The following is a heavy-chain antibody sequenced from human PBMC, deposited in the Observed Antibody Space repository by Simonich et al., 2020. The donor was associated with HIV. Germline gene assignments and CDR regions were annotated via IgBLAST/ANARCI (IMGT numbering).Heavy chain of an antibody. V-gene: IGHV4-38-2*01. Sequence: QVQLQESGPGLVKPSETLSLTCAVSGYSFSSGYYWGWIRQPPGKGLDWIGRIYHSGGTYYNPTLKSRGTISVDTAKNQFSLKLSSVTAADTAVYYCARVMQQQLDRYYYYGMDVWGQGTTVTVSS. D-gene: IGHD6-13*01. CDR2: IYHSGGT. CDR1: GYSFSSGYY. CDR3: ARVMQQQLDRYYYYGMDV. J-gene: IGHJ6*02.